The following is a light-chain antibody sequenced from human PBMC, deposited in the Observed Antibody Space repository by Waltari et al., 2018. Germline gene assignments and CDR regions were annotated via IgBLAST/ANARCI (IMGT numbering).Light chain of an antibody. CDR3: QQRSNWPYT. V-gene: IGKV3-11*01. CDR1: QTVRTF. J-gene: IGKJ2*01. CDR2: DAS. Sequence: EIVLTQSPATLSLSPGERATLSCRASQTVRTFLAWYQQKPGQAPRLRIFDASSRATGIPAKFRGSVSGTDFTLTVSNLEPEDFAVYYCQQRSNWPYTFGQGTRVDIK.